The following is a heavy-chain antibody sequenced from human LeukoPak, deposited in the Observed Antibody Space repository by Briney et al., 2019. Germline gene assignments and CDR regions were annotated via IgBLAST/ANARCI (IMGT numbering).Heavy chain of an antibody. J-gene: IGHJ4*02. Sequence: SVNLSCTASGYNFKNYGIAWVPEARGQGLEWVGGISVHSGDRNYAQTLQGRVTITTDTPTNTAYLELTSRTPDDTALYYCARAWYTMSTVTTWLVDYWGQGTRVTVSS. CDR2: ISVHSGDR. CDR3: ARAWYTMSTVTTWLVDY. CDR1: GYNFKNYG. V-gene: IGHV1-18*01. D-gene: IGHD4-17*01.